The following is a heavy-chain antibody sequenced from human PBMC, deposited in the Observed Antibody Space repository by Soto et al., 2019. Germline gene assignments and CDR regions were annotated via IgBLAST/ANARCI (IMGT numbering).Heavy chain of an antibody. CDR2: ISPESGKT. CDR1: GYTFTSFG. V-gene: IGHV1-18*04. CDR3: TRDVFCTSTSTVTTDAY. D-gene: IGHD4-17*01. Sequence: VQLVQSGAELKKPGASVRVSCKASGYTFTSFGLSWVRHAPGQGPEWMGWISPESGKTVYSYKFQDRVSMTTDASTTTLDWDLGSLRSDDTAVYYCTRDVFCTSTSTVTTDAYWGQGTLVTGSS. J-gene: IGHJ4*02.